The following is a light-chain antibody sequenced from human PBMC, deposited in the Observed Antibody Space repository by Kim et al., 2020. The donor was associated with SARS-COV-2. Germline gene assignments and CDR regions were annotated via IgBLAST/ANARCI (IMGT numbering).Light chain of an antibody. CDR2: TAS. J-gene: IGKJ1*01. CDR1: QSISTS. V-gene: IGKV1-5*01. CDR3: QQHNSYSRT. Sequence: DIQMTQSPSTLSAFVGDRVTITCRASQSISTSLAWYQQKPGKAPKPLIYTASRLESGVPSKFSGSGSGTEFTLTISSLQPDDFATYYCQQHNSYSRTFGQGTKVDIK.